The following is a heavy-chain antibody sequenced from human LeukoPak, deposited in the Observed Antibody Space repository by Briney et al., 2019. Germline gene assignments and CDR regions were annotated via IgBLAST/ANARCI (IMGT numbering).Heavy chain of an antibody. CDR1: GFTFSSYG. V-gene: IGHV3-30*18. CDR2: ISSEGSEK. J-gene: IGHJ4*02. Sequence: GGSLRLSCAASGFTFSSYGMHWVRQAPGKGLEWVAVISSEGSEKFYADSVKGRFTISRDNSKNTLNLQMNSLRAEDTAVFYCAKEPRHCGGDCFSLLDYWGQGTLVTVSS. D-gene: IGHD2-21*02. CDR3: AKEPRHCGGDCFSLLDY.